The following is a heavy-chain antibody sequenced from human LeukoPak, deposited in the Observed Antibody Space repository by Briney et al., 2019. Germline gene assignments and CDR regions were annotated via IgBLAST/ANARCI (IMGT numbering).Heavy chain of an antibody. CDR2: IYYSGST. CDR1: GGSISNRPYY. Sequence: SEALSLTCTLSGGSISNRPYYWGWVRQPPGKGLEWIGSIYYSGSTYHNPSLKSRVSISVDTSKNEFSLKLNSVAAADTAVYYCVGQYYDTVTDYWGDTFDIWGQGTMVTVSS. CDR3: VGQYYDTVTDYWGDTFDI. V-gene: IGHV4-39*01. J-gene: IGHJ3*02. D-gene: IGHD3-9*01.